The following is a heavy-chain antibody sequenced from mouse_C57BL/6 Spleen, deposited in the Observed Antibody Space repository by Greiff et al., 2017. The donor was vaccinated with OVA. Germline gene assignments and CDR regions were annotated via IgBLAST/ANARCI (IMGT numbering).Heavy chain of an antibody. CDR1: GYTFTDYY. V-gene: IGHV1-26*01. D-gene: IGHD1-1*01. Sequence: VQLHQSGPELVKPGASVKISCKASGYTFTDYYMNWVKQSPGKSLEWIGDINPNNGGTSYNQKFKGKATLTVDKSSSTAYMELRSLSSEDSAVYYGARRPSYYGSSCLDYWGQGTTLTVSS. J-gene: IGHJ2*01. CDR2: INPNNGGT. CDR3: ARRPSYYGSSCLDY.